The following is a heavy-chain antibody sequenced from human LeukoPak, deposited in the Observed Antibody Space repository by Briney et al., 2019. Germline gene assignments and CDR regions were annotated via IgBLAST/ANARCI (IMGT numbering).Heavy chain of an antibody. Sequence: SETLSLTCTVAGGSINSYYWSWIRQPPGKGLEWIGYIYYSGSTNYNPSLKSRVTISVDTSKNQFSLKLSSVTAADTAVYYCARSPLFWSGYPFDYWGQGTLVTVSS. CDR1: GGSINSYY. D-gene: IGHD3-3*01. CDR3: ARSPLFWSGYPFDY. V-gene: IGHV4-59*12. CDR2: IYYSGST. J-gene: IGHJ4*02.